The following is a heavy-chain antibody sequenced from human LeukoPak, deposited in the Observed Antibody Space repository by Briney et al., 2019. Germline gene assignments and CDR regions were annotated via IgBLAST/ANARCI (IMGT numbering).Heavy chain of an antibody. CDR3: ARGLAAAGTYYYYYYMDV. V-gene: IGHV4-34*01. CDR1: GGSFSGYY. J-gene: IGHJ6*03. Sequence: NPSETLSLTCAVYGGSFSGYYWSWIRQPPGKGLEWIGEINHSGSTNYNPSLKSRVTISVDTSKNQFSLKLSSVTAADTAVYYCARGLAAAGTYYYYYYMDVWGKGTTVTVSS. D-gene: IGHD6-13*01. CDR2: INHSGST.